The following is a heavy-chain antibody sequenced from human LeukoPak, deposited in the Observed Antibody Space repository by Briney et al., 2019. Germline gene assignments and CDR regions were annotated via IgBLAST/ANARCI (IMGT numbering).Heavy chain of an antibody. CDR2: IYYSGST. J-gene: IGHJ5*02. CDR1: GYSISSGYY. V-gene: IGHV4-61*01. CDR3: ARSWGEITIGFDP. D-gene: IGHD6-13*01. Sequence: PSETLSLTCTVSGYSISSGYYWGWIRQPPGKGLEWIGYIYYSGSTNYNPSLKSRVTISVDTSKNQFSLKLSSVTAADTAVYYCARSWGEITIGFDPWGQGTLVTVSS.